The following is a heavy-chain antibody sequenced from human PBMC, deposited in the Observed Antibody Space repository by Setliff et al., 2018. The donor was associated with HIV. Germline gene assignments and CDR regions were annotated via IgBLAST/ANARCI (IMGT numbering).Heavy chain of an antibody. CDR3: SRASDPSHRMPPTNYYYYMDV. CDR1: GYTFTSYW. CDR2: IYPGDSDT. Sequence: PGESLKISCKVSGYTFTSYWIGWVRQKPGKGLEWMGIIYPGDSDTRYSPSFQGQVTISAAKSISTAFLQWSSLKASDTAVYYCSRASDPSHRMPPTNYYYYMDVWGKGTTVTVSS. D-gene: IGHD2-2*01. J-gene: IGHJ6*03. V-gene: IGHV5-51*01.